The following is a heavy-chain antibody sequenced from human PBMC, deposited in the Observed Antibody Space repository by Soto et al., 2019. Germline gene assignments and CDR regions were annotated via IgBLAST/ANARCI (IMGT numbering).Heavy chain of an antibody. CDR1: GFTVSSNY. CDR3: ATAKLLLPWLFDY. Sequence: EVQLVESGGGLVQPGGSLRLSCAASGFTVSSNYMSWVRQAPGKGLEWVSVIYSGGSTYYADSVKGRFIISRDDSKNTLFLQMNSLRAEDTAVHYCATAKLLLPWLFDYWGQGTLVTVSS. J-gene: IGHJ4*02. CDR2: IYSGGST. D-gene: IGHD2-15*01. V-gene: IGHV3-66*01.